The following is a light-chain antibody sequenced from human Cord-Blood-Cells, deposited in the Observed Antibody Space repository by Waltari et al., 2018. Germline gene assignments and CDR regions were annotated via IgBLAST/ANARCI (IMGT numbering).Light chain of an antibody. CDR1: KCVLYSSNNKNY. CDR3: QQYYSTPPST. V-gene: IGKV4-1*01. Sequence: DNVMTQSQESQAGSLGERSTMNCTPNKCVLYSSNNKNYLALYPQKPGQPTNLLIYWASTRESGVPVRFSGSGSGTDFTLTISSLQAEDVAVYCCQQYYSTPPSTFGQVTKVEIK. J-gene: IGKJ1*01. CDR2: WAS.